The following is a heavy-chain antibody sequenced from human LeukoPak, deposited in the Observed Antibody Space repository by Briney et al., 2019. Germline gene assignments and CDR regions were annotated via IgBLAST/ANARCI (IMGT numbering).Heavy chain of an antibody. D-gene: IGHD6-13*01. CDR3: AGEEGIAAAAAIHYYGMDV. V-gene: IGHV1-69*04. CDR2: IIPILGIA. CDR1: GGTFSSYA. Sequence: SVKVSCKASGGTFSSYAISWVRQAPGQGLEWMGRIIPILGIANYAQKFQGRVTITADKSTSTAYMELSSLRSEDTAVYYCAGEEGIAAAAAIHYYGMDVWGQGTTVTVSS. J-gene: IGHJ6*02.